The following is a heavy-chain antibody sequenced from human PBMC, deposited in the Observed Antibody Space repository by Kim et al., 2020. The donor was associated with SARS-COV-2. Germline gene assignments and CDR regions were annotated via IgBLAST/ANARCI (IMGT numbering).Heavy chain of an antibody. CDR2: INHSGST. V-gene: IGHV4-34*01. J-gene: IGHJ4*02. Sequence: SETLSLTCAVYGGSFSGYYWSWIRQPPGKGLEWIGEINHSGSTNYNPSLKSRVTISVDTSKNQFSLKLSSVTAADTAVYYCARAGAYTAMVYYWGQGTLVTVSS. D-gene: IGHD5-18*01. CDR3: ARAGAYTAMVYY. CDR1: GGSFSGYY.